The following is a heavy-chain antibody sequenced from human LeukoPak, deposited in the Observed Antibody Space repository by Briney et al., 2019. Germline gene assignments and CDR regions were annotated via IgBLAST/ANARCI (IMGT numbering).Heavy chain of an antibody. Sequence: ASVKVSCKASGYSFTSHYMHWMRQAPGQGLEWMGLINPRGTSTIYAEKFQGRIIMTRDMSTTTDYMELSSLRSEDTAVYYCARDGYYGPPTSPYYYYYMDVWGKGTTVTISS. V-gene: IGHV1-46*01. D-gene: IGHD3-10*01. CDR2: INPRGTST. CDR3: ARDGYYGPPTSPYYYYYMDV. CDR1: GYSFTSHY. J-gene: IGHJ6*03.